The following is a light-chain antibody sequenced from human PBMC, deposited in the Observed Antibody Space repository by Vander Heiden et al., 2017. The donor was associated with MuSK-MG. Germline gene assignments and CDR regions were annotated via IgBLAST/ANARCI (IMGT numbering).Light chain of an antibody. CDR3: QVWDSSSDDVL. Sequence: SYVLTHPPSVSVAPGKTATMTWGGDNIGSKSVHWYQQKPGQAPVLVVQDDNKRPSGIPERFSGSNSGSVATLTISGVDPGDEADYYCQVWDSSSDDVLFGGGTKLTVL. CDR1: NIGSKS. V-gene: IGLV3-21*03. J-gene: IGLJ2*01. CDR2: DDN.